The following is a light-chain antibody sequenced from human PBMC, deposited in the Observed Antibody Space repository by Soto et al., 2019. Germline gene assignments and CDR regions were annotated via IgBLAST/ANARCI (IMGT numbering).Light chain of an antibody. Sequence: VLTQSPATLSLSPGERATLSCRASQSVNIYLAWFQQKPGQAPRLLIYDTSNRATGIPARFRGSGSGTDFTLTISSLEPEDFAVYYCQQRMTWPPITFGQGTRLEIK. CDR1: QSVNIY. J-gene: IGKJ5*01. CDR3: QQRMTWPPIT. V-gene: IGKV3-11*01. CDR2: DTS.